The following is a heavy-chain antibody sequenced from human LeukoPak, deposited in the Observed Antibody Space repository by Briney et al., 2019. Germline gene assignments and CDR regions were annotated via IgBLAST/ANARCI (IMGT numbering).Heavy chain of an antibody. V-gene: IGHV4-4*07. D-gene: IGHD3-10*01. Sequence: PSETLSLTCTVSGGSISSYYWSWIRQPAGKGLEWIGRIYTSGGTNYNPSLKSRVTMSVDTPKNQFSLKLSSVTAADTAVYYCARAHPTMVRGVIISYYFDYWGQGTLVTVSS. CDR2: IYTSGGT. J-gene: IGHJ4*02. CDR1: GGSISSYY. CDR3: ARAHPTMVRGVIISYYFDY.